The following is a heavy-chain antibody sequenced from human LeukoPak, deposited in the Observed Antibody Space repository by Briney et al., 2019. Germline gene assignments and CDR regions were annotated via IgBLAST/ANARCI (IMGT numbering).Heavy chain of an antibody. CDR3: ARELKNYYGSGSYPNWFDP. D-gene: IGHD3-10*01. J-gene: IGHJ5*02. V-gene: IGHV1-69*13. Sequence: ASGKVSCKASAGTFSTNSITWVRQAPGQGLEWMGGIIPTFRTAHYAHRSQGRVTMTADESTRTAYMELSSLTSDDTAVYYCARELKNYYGSGSYPNWFDPWGQGTLVTVSS. CDR1: AGTFSTNS. CDR2: IIPTFRTA.